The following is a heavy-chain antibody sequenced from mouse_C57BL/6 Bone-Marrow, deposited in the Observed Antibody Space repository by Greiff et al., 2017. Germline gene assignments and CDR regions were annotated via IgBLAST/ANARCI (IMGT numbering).Heavy chain of an antibody. D-gene: IGHD4-1*01. CDR1: GYTFTSYG. CDR3: ARSLTGTGAY. V-gene: IGHV1-81*01. CDR2: IYPRTCNT. J-gene: IGHJ3*01. Sequence: QVQLQQPGAELARPGASVKLSCKASGYTFTSYGISWVKQRTGQGLEWIGEIYPRTCNTYYNENVKGKATLTADKSSSTAYMELRSLTSEDYAVYFCARSLTGTGAYWGQGTLVTVSA.